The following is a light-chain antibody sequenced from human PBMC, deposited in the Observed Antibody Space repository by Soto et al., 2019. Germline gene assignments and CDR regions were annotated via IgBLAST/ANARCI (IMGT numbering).Light chain of an antibody. Sequence: QSALTQPASVSGSPGQSITISCTGTSSDVGNYIYVSWFQHHPGKAPKLILFAVSDRPSGVSNRFSGSRSGNTASLTISGLQPEDEAIYYCSSYTRSTTHVFGTGTKVTVL. CDR1: SSDVGNYIY. J-gene: IGLJ1*01. V-gene: IGLV2-14*01. CDR3: SSYTRSTTHV. CDR2: AVS.